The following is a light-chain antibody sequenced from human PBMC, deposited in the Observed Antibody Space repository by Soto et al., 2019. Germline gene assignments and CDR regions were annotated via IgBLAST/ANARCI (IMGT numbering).Light chain of an antibody. Sequence: ENVLTQSPGTLSLSPGERATLSCRASQSVDSNYFAWYQHKPGQTPRLLLYGTSTRATGIPDRFSGSGSGTDFTLAINGLEPEDFAVYYCQQYGSSVYTFGQGTKLEIK. CDR3: QQYGSSVYT. CDR2: GTS. CDR1: QSVDSNY. V-gene: IGKV3-20*01. J-gene: IGKJ2*01.